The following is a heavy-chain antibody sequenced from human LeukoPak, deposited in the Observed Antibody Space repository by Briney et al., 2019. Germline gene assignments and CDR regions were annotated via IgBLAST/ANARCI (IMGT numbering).Heavy chain of an antibody. V-gene: IGHV3-7*01. D-gene: IGHD6-13*01. Sequence: GGSLRLPCAASGFTFSIYWMTWFRQAPGKGLEWVANIKHDGSEKYYVDSVKGRFTISRDNAKNSLYLQMNSLRAEDTAVYYCARRAAGSSWYPDYWGQGTLVTVSS. CDR2: IKHDGSEK. CDR1: GFTFSIYW. CDR3: ARRAAGSSWYPDY. J-gene: IGHJ4*02.